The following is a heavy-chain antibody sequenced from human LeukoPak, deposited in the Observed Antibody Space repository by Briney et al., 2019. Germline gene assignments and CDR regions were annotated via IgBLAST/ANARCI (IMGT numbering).Heavy chain of an antibody. D-gene: IGHD7-27*01. Sequence: GGSLRLSCAASGFTFSDHYMIWLRQAPGKGLEAISYISHNGETKYYADSVKGRLSISRDNAKNSVYLQMNGLRAEDTAVYYCGRDPAWGAIDYWGQGTLVTVSS. J-gene: IGHJ4*02. CDR1: GFTFSDHY. CDR3: GRDPAWGAIDY. V-gene: IGHV3-11*04. CDR2: ISHNGETK.